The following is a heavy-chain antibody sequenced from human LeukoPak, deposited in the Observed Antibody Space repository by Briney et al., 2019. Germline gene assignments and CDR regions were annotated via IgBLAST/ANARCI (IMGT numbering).Heavy chain of an antibody. CDR2: IYYSGST. CDR3: ARDGCSGGSCSAYYYGMDV. J-gene: IGHJ6*02. Sequence: PSETLSLTCAVSGGSISSYYWNWIRQPPGKGLEWVGYIYYSGSTNYNPSLKSRVTISVDTSKNQFSLKLSSVTAADTAVYYCARDGCSGGSCSAYYYGMDVWGQGTTVTVSS. D-gene: IGHD2-15*01. V-gene: IGHV4-59*12. CDR1: GGSISSYY.